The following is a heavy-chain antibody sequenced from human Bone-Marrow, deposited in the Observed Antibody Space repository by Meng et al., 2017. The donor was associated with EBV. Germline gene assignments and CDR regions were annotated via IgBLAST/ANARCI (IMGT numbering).Heavy chain of an antibody. J-gene: IGHJ4*02. V-gene: IGHV1-18*01. CDR2: ISTFNGGT. Sequence: QVQLLQSGSELXXXXXSXKVXCKASHYTYTDYHVDWVRQAPGQGLEWMGCISTFNGGTKSAQRFQGRMTMTTDTSTTTVYMELRSLRSDDTAVYYCARDGPGYGYFDFWGQGSLVTVSS. CDR3: ARDGPGYGYFDF. CDR1: HYTYTDYH. D-gene: IGHD5-18*01.